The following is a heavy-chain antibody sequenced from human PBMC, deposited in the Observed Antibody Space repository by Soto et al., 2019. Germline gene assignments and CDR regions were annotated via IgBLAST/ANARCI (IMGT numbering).Heavy chain of an antibody. CDR2: ISSSSSTI. CDR3: ARASTVAAAGSVSHLGY. D-gene: IGHD6-13*01. Sequence: EVQLVESGGGLVQPGGSLRLSCAASGFTFSSYSMNWVRQAPGKGLEWVSYISSSSSTIYYADSVKGRFTISRDNAKNSLYLQMNSLRDEDTAVYYCARASTVAAAGSVSHLGYWGQGTLVTVSS. J-gene: IGHJ4*02. V-gene: IGHV3-48*02. CDR1: GFTFSSYS.